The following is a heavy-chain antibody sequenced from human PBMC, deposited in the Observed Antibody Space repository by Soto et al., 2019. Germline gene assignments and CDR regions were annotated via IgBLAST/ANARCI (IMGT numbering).Heavy chain of an antibody. D-gene: IGHD4-17*01. Sequence: EVQLVESGGGLVKPGGYLRLSCAASGCTFSSYSMNWVRQAPGKGLEWVSSISSSSSYIYYADSVKGRFTISRDNAKNSLYLQMNSLRAEDTAVYYCARDSCDYGDYGPLDFDYWGQGTLVTVSS. CDR1: GCTFSSYS. CDR2: ISSSSSYI. J-gene: IGHJ4*02. CDR3: ARDSCDYGDYGPLDFDY. V-gene: IGHV3-21*01.